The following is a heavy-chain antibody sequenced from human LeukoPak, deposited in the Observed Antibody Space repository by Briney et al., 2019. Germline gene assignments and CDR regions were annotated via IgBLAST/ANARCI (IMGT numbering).Heavy chain of an antibody. Sequence: GESLKISCKGSGYSFTNYWIGWVRQMPGKGLEWMGIIYPGDSDTRYSPSFQGQVTISADKSISTAYLQWSSLKASDTAMYYCARLVDTPSDETNYYYYYYMDVWGKGTTVTISS. CDR2: IYPGDSDT. CDR3: ARLVDTPSDETNYYYYYYMDV. D-gene: IGHD5-18*01. J-gene: IGHJ6*03. CDR1: GYSFTNYW. V-gene: IGHV5-51*01.